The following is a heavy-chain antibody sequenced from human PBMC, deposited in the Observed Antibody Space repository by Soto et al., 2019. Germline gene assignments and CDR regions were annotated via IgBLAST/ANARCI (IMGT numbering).Heavy chain of an antibody. D-gene: IGHD3-22*01. CDR3: AHSSGHHYYFDS. J-gene: IGHJ4*02. CDR2: LYSGGSS. Sequence: EQLVESGGGLIQPGGSLRISCAFSGLTVSRNYMSWVRQAPGKGLDWVSVLYSGGSSSYAESVKGRFTISRDSSKNILFLQMNSLRPKDTAIYYCAHSSGHHYYFDSWGQGTLVTVSS. V-gene: IGHV3-53*01. CDR1: GLTVSRNY.